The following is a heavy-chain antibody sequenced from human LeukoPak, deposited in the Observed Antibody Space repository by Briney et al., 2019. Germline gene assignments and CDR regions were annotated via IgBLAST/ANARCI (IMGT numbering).Heavy chain of an antibody. CDR3: ARSDYGGNSAAFGV. CDR2: IYSSGST. D-gene: IGHD4-23*01. CDR1: GGSISNFF. V-gene: IGHV4-59*01. Sequence: SETLSLTCTVSGGSISNFFWNWVRRPPGKGLEWIGYIYSSGSTYYNPSLKSRLTISLDTSKTQFSLQMRSVTAADTAVYYCARSDYGGNSAAFGVWGQGTMVTVSS. J-gene: IGHJ3*01.